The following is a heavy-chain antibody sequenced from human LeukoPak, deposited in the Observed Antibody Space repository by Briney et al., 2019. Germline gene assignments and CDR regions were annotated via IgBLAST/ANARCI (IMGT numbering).Heavy chain of an antibody. CDR3: ARAPGRVLWELLAKGLRDTPRDLDY. D-gene: IGHD1-26*01. CDR2: MNPNSGNT. V-gene: IGHV1-8*01. J-gene: IGHJ4*02. Sequence: GASVKVSCKASGYTFTNYDINWVRQATGQGLEWMGWMNPNSGNTGLAQKFLSRVTMTRNTSISTAYMELSSLRSEDTAVYYCARAPGRVLWELLAKGLRDTPRDLDYWGQGTLVTVSS. CDR1: GYTFTNYD.